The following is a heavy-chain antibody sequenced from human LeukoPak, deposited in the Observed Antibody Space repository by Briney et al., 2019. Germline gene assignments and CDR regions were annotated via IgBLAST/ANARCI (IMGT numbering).Heavy chain of an antibody. Sequence: ASVKVSCKASGYTFTSYDINWVRQATGQGLEWMGWMNPNSGNTGYAQKFQGRVTMTRNTPISTAYMELSSLRSEDTAVYYCARGVLVYDFWSGSRPNLDYRGQGTLVTVSS. CDR3: ARGVLVYDFWSGSRPNLDY. CDR2: MNPNSGNT. V-gene: IGHV1-8*01. D-gene: IGHD3-3*01. J-gene: IGHJ4*02. CDR1: GYTFTSYD.